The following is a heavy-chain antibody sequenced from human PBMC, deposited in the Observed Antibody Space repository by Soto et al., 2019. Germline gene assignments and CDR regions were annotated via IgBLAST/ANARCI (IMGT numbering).Heavy chain of an antibody. CDR2: ILYDVSKE. J-gene: IGHJ4*02. CDR3: AKGLALMADH. Sequence: GGSLSLSCTDSGFSFNTYVMDWVRQAPGKGLEWVARILYDVSKEYYADPVKGRFTISRDNSKNTLYLQMDRLRVEDTAVYFCAKGLALMADHWGQGTRVTVSS. CDR1: GFSFNTYV. V-gene: IGHV3-30*18. D-gene: IGHD2-21*01.